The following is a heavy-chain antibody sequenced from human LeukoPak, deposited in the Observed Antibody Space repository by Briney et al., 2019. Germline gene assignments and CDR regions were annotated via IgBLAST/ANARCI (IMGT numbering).Heavy chain of an antibody. J-gene: IGHJ4*01. V-gene: IGHV3-20*04. Sequence: GGSLRLSCAASGFTFSAFGMSWVRQVPGKGLEWVSGINWNGGSTGYADSVKGRFTISRDNTENSLYLQMSRMRAEDTAVYYCARDGTAPGLYFDLWGQGTLVTVSS. D-gene: IGHD6-13*01. CDR3: ARDGTAPGLYFDL. CDR1: GFTFSAFG. CDR2: INWNGGST.